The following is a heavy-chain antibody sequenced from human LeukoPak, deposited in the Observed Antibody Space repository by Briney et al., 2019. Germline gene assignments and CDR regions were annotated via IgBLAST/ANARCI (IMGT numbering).Heavy chain of an antibody. Sequence: PGGSLRLSCAASGFTFSSYAMHWVRQAPGKGLEWVAVISYDGSNKYYADSVKGRFTISRDNSKNTLYQQMNSLRAEDTAVYYCARDWGIAAPGDRFDPWGQGTLVTVSS. V-gene: IGHV3-30-3*01. CDR3: ARDWGIAAPGDRFDP. D-gene: IGHD6-13*01. CDR1: GFTFSSYA. CDR2: ISYDGSNK. J-gene: IGHJ5*02.